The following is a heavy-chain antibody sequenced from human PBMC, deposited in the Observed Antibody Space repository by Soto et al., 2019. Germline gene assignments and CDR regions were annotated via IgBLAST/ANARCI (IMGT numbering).Heavy chain of an antibody. CDR2: IYYSGST. Sequence: SETLSLTCTVSGGSISSGDYYWSWIRQPPGKGLEWIGYIYYSGSTYYNPSLKSRVTISVDTSKNQFSLELSSVTAADTAVYYCARDRGIAARGLGYWGQGTLVTVSS. J-gene: IGHJ4*02. CDR3: ARDRGIAARGLGY. CDR1: GGSISSGDYY. V-gene: IGHV4-30-4*01. D-gene: IGHD6-6*01.